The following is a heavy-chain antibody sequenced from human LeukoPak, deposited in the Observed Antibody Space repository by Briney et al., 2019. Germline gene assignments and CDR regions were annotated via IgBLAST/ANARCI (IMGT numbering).Heavy chain of an antibody. V-gene: IGHV1-69*13. CDR3: ARSQIVDAQRFDP. Sequence: GASVKVSCKASGGTFSSYAISWVRQAPGQGLEWMGGIIPIFGTANYAQKFQGRVTIAADETTSTAYMELSSLRSEDTAVYYCARSQIVDAQRFDPWGQGTLVTVSS. CDR2: IIPIFGTA. D-gene: IGHD2-15*01. J-gene: IGHJ5*02. CDR1: GGTFSSYA.